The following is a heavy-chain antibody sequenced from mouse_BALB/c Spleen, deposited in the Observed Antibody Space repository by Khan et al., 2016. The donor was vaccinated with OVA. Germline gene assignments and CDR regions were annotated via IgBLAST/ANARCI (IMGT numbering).Heavy chain of an antibody. CDR3: TRGGVALFAY. CDR2: INPGTGII. V-gene: IGHV1S81*02. Sequence: QVQLQQSGAELVKPGASVKLSCKASGYIFTSYFLYWVKQRPGQGLECIGGINPGTGIINFTEKFKNKATLTVDKSSNTAYMQLSDLKSEDSAFYCCTRGGVALFAYWGQGTVVTVCA. J-gene: IGHJ3*01. CDR1: GYIFTSYF.